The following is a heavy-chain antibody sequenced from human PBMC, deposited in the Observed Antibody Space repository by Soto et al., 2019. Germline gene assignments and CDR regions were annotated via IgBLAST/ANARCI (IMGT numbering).Heavy chain of an antibody. V-gene: IGHV3-23*01. Sequence: GGSLRLSCAASGFTFSSYAMSWVRQAPGKGLEWVSAISGSGGSTYYADSVKGRFTISRDNSKNTLYLQMNSLRAEDTAVYYCAKAVVGMRNYYYYGMDVWGQGTTVTVSS. CDR1: GFTFSSYA. CDR2: ISGSGGST. J-gene: IGHJ6*02. CDR3: AKAVVGMRNYYYYGMDV. D-gene: IGHD2-15*01.